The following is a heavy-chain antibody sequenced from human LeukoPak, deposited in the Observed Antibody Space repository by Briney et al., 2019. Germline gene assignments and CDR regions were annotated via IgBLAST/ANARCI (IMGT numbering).Heavy chain of an antibody. CDR1: GFTFSNAW. CDR3: TTPSRPYYYYYYMDV. V-gene: IGHV3-15*01. CDR2: IKSKTDGGTT. D-gene: IGHD2-2*01. Sequence: PGGSLRLSCAASGFTFSNAWMSWVRQAPGKGLEWVGRIKSKTDGGTTDYAAPVKGRFTISRDDSKNTLYLQMNSLKTEDTAVYYCTTPSRPYYYYYYMDVWGKGTTVTVSS. J-gene: IGHJ6*03.